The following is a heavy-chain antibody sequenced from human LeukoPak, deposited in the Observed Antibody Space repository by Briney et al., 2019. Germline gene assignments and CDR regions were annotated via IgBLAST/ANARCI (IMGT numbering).Heavy chain of an antibody. CDR2: ISWDESTT. CDR1: GPSIGDNS. D-gene: IGHD2-15*01. J-gene: IGHJ6*02. Sequence: PGGSLRLSCAASGPSIGDNSMHWVRQAPGKGLEWVSLISWDESTTYYSDSVKGRFTVSRDSSKNSLYLQMNSLRTEDTALYYCARGPNRWWVVSRNWGMDVWGQGTTVTVSS. CDR3: ARGPNRWWVVSRNWGMDV. V-gene: IGHV3-43*01.